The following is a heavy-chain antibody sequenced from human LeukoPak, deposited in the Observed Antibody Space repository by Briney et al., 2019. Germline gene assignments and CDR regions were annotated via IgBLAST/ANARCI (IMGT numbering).Heavy chain of an antibody. CDR2: IYYSGTT. CDR1: GGSISSSNYY. V-gene: IGHV4-39*01. Sequence: SKTLSLTCTVSGGSISSSNYYWGWIRQPPGKGLEWIGSIYYSGTTYYSSSLKSRVIISVDTSKNQFSLKLSSVTATDTAVYYCARHEAQDFDYWGQGTLVTVSS. CDR3: ARHEAQDFDY. J-gene: IGHJ4*02.